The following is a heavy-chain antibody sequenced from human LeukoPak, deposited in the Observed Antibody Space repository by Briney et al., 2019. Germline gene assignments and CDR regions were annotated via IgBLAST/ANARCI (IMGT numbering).Heavy chain of an antibody. CDR3: AKGSYYDSSGYYGEYYYYYMDV. D-gene: IGHD3-22*01. Sequence: TGGSLRLSCAASGFTFSSYAMSWVRQAPGKGLEWVSAISGSGGSTYYADSVKGRFTISRDNSKNTLYLQMNSLRAEDTAVYYCAKGSYYDSSGYYGEYYYYYMDVWGKGTTVTVSS. CDR1: GFTFSSYA. CDR2: ISGSGGST. V-gene: IGHV3-23*01. J-gene: IGHJ6*03.